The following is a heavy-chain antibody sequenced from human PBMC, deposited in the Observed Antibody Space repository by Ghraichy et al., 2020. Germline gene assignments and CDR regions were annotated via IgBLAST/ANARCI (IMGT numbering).Heavy chain of an antibody. Sequence: SETLSLTCTVSGGSISSSSYYWGWIRQPPGKGLEWIGSIYYSGSTYYNPSLKSRVTISVDTSKNQFSLKLSSVTAADTAVYYCAREYYDILTGYYPWYFDYWGQGTLVTVSS. D-gene: IGHD3-9*01. CDR1: GGSISSSSYY. J-gene: IGHJ4*02. CDR3: AREYYDILTGYYPWYFDY. V-gene: IGHV4-39*02. CDR2: IYYSGST.